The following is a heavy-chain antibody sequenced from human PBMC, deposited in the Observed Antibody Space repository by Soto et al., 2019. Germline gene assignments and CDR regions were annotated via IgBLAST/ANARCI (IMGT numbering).Heavy chain of an antibody. CDR3: ARSLFDYGDYKNGFDV. V-gene: IGHV1-18*01. J-gene: IGHJ3*01. CDR2: ISAYNGNT. CDR1: GYTFTSYG. Sequence: ASVKVSCKASGYTFTSYGISWVRQAPGQGLEWMGWISAYNGNTNYAQKLQGRVTMTTDTSTSTAYMELRSLRSDDTAVYYCARSLFDYGDYKNGFDVRGQGTAVTGSS. D-gene: IGHD4-17*01.